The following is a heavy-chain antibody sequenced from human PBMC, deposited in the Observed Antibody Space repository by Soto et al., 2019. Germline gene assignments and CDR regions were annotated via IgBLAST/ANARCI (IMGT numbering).Heavy chain of an antibody. J-gene: IGHJ4*02. CDR1: GYTFTNYY. D-gene: IGHD4-4*01. Sequence: GASVKVSCKASGYTFTNYYMPWVGQAPGQGLEWMGIINPSGGSTSYAQKFQGRVTMTRDTSTSTVYMELSSLRSEDTAVYYCARADSHDYSNYYYWGQGTLVTVSS. V-gene: IGHV1-46*03. CDR3: ARADSHDYSNYYY. CDR2: INPSGGST.